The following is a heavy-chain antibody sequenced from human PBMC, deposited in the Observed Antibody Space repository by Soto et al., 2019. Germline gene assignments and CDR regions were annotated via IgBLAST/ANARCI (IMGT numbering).Heavy chain of an antibody. J-gene: IGHJ6*02. V-gene: IGHV1-69*13. CDR2: IIPIFGTA. CDR1: GGTFSSYA. CDR3: ARGYTKGIVATIYPPPPFYYYYGMDV. D-gene: IGHD5-12*01. Sequence: GASVQVSCKASGGTFSSYAISWVRQAPGQGLEWMGGIIPIFGTANYAQKFQGRVTITADESTSTAYMELSSLRSEDTAVYYCARGYTKGIVATIYPPPPFYYYYGMDVWGQGTTVTVSS.